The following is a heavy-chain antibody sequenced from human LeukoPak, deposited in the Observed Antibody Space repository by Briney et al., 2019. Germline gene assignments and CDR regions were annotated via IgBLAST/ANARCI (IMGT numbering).Heavy chain of an antibody. V-gene: IGHV3-53*01. CDR2: IYSGGST. J-gene: IGHJ4*02. CDR1: GFTVSSNY. Sequence: GGSLRLSCAASGFTVSSNYMSWVRQAPGKGLEWVSVIYSGGSTYYADSVKGRFTISRDKAKNSLYLQMNSLRAEDTAVYYCARDLMGIAYRGAFYYWGQGTLVTVSS. CDR3: ARDLMGIAYRGAFYY. D-gene: IGHD6-13*01.